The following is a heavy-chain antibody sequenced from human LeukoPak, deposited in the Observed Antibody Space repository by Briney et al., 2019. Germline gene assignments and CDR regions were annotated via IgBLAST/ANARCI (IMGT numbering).Heavy chain of an antibody. CDR1: GFTFSSYS. J-gene: IGHJ4*02. Sequence: GGSLRLSCAASGFTFSSYSMNWVRQAPGEGLEWVPYISSSSSTIYYADSVKGRFTISRDNAKNSLYLQMNSLRAEDTAVYYCARDRCSGGSCYYFDYWGQGTLVTVSS. V-gene: IGHV3-48*01. CDR3: ARDRCSGGSCYYFDY. D-gene: IGHD2-15*01. CDR2: ISSSSSTI.